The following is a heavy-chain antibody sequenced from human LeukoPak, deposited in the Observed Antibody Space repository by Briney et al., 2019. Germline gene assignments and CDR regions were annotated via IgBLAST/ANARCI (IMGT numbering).Heavy chain of an antibody. CDR2: IYSGGST. V-gene: IGHV3-66*01. J-gene: IGHJ3*02. CDR1: GFTVSSNY. Sequence: GGSLRLSCVASGFTVSSNYMSWVRQAPGKGLEWVSVIYSGGSTYYADSVKGRFTISRDNAKNSLFLQMNSLRAEDTAVYYCAREDCSGDSCYAAFDIWGQGTIVTVSS. D-gene: IGHD2-15*01. CDR3: AREDCSGDSCYAAFDI.